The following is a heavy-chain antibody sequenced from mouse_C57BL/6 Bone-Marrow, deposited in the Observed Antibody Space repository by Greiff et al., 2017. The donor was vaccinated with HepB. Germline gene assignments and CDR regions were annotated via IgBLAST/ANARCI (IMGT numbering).Heavy chain of an antibody. Sequence: EVQLQESGGGLVKPGGSLKLSCAASGFTFSSYAMSWVRQTPEKRLEWVATISDGGSYTYYPDNVKGRFTISRDNAKNNLYLQMSHLKSEDTAMYYCAREGLTTVYWGQGTTLTVSS. CDR3: AREGLTTVY. CDR1: GFTFSSYA. J-gene: IGHJ2*01. D-gene: IGHD1-1*01. V-gene: IGHV5-4*01. CDR2: ISDGGSYT.